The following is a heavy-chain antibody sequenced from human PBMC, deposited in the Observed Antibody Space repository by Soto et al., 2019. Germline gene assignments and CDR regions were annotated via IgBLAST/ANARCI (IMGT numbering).Heavy chain of an antibody. V-gene: IGHV4-59*08. CDR2: IYYSGST. D-gene: IGHD4-4*01. J-gene: IGHJ4*02. CDR1: GGSISSYY. CDR3: ARDGRNYDPSFYY. Sequence: QVQLQESGPGLVKPSETLSLTCTVSGGSISSYYWSWIRQPPGKGLEWIGYIYYSGSTNYNPSLKSRVTIPVDTSQNRFSLKLSAVTAADAAVYYCARDGRNYDPSFYYWGQGTLVTVSS.